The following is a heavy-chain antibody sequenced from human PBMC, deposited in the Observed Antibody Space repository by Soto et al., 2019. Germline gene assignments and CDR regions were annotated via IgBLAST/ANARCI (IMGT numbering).Heavy chain of an antibody. CDR2: INHSGST. CDR3: ARVGPTYGSGSYYNVRIGKPRNWFDP. V-gene: IGHV4-34*01. J-gene: IGHJ5*02. D-gene: IGHD3-10*01. Sequence: QVQLQQWGAGLLKPSETLSLTCAVYGGSFSGYYWSWIRQPPGKGLEWIGEINHSGSTNYNPSLKSRVTISVDTSKNQFSLKRSSVTAADTAVYYCARVGPTYGSGSYYNVRIGKPRNWFDPWGQGTLVTVSS. CDR1: GGSFSGYY.